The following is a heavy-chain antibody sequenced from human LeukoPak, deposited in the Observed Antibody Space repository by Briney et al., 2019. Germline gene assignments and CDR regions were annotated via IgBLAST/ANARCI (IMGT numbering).Heavy chain of an antibody. J-gene: IGHJ4*02. CDR3: AIAVAGTRPFDY. D-gene: IGHD6-19*01. Sequence: SETLSLTRTVSGGSISSYYWSWIRQPSGKGLEWIGYIYYSGSTNYNPSLKSRVTISVDTSKNQFSPKLSSVTAADTAVYYCAIAVAGTRPFDYWGQGTLVTVSS. V-gene: IGHV4-59*01. CDR1: GGSISSYY. CDR2: IYYSGST.